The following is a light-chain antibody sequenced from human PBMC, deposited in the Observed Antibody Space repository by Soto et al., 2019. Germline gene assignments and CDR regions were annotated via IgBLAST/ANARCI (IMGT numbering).Light chain of an antibody. CDR3: QQRNDWPIT. J-gene: IGKJ5*01. CDR2: DAS. Sequence: EIVLTQSPATLSLSPGEIATLYCRASQSIRNSLAWYQQKPGQAPRLLIYDASNRATGIPARFSGSGSGTDFTLTISSLEPEDFAVYYCQQRNDWPITFGQGTRLEIK. CDR1: QSIRNS. V-gene: IGKV3-11*01.